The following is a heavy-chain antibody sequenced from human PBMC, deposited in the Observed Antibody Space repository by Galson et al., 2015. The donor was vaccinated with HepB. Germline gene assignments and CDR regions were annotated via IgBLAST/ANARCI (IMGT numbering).Heavy chain of an antibody. J-gene: IGHJ4*02. CDR3: AREKFFTYYFDY. Sequence: SVKVSCKATGYTFTTYNIQWVRQAPGQGLEWMGRISPSDGAVHYAQEFQGRVTMTRDTSTSTVYMDLSSLAPEDTAVYYCAREKFFTYYFDYWGQGTLVTVSS. V-gene: IGHV1-46*01. D-gene: IGHD3-3*01. CDR1: GYTFTTYN. CDR2: ISPSDGAV.